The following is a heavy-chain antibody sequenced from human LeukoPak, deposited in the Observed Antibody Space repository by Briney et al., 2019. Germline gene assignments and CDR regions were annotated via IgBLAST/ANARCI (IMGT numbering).Heavy chain of an antibody. CDR1: GYSISSGYY. Sequence: PSETLSLTCAVSGYSISSGYYWSWIRQPPEKGLEWIGYIYYSGSTNYNPSLKSRVTISVDTSKNQFSLKLSSVTAADTAVYYCARRRSSSSGDFDYWGQGTLVTVSS. J-gene: IGHJ4*02. CDR2: IYYSGST. CDR3: ARRRSSSSGDFDY. D-gene: IGHD6-6*01. V-gene: IGHV4-38-2*01.